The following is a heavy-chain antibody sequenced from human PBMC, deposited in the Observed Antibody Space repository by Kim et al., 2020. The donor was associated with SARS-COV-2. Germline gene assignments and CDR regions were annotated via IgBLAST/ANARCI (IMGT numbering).Heavy chain of an antibody. Sequence: SETLSLTCAVYGGSFSGYYWSWIRQPPGKGLEWIGEINHSGSTNYNPSLKSRVTISVDTSKNQFSLKLSSVTAADTAVYYCARGWRSSWFVEGIWGQGTLVTVSS. CDR1: GGSFSGYY. CDR3: ARGWRSSWFVEGI. D-gene: IGHD6-13*01. CDR2: INHSGST. V-gene: IGHV4-34*01. J-gene: IGHJ4*02.